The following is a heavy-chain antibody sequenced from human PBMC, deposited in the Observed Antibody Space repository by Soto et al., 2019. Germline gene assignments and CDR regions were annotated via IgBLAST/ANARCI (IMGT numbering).Heavy chain of an antibody. D-gene: IGHD6-13*01. CDR1: GFTLSTDW. V-gene: IGHV3-15*07. CDR2: IKSKIGGGTK. CDR3: STGGIAAAGDDYFDY. Sequence: GGSLRLSCVVSGFTLSTDWMNWARQAPGKGLEWVGRIKSKIGGGTKDYAAPVKCRFTISNDDSKNTLYLQMHSLKGEDTAEYYCSTGGIAAAGDDYFDYWGQGTLVTVSS. J-gene: IGHJ4*01.